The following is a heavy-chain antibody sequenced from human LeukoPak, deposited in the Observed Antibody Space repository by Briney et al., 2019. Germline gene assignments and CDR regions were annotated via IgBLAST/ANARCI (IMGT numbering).Heavy chain of an antibody. CDR3: AREKSSSRWGGFAY. D-gene: IGHD6-13*01. CDR1: GGSFSGYY. J-gene: IGHJ4*02. CDR2: INHSGST. Sequence: PSETLSLTCAVYGGSFSGYYWSWIRQPPGKGLEWIGEINHSGSTNYNPSLKSRVTISVDTSKNQFSLKLSSVTAADTAVYYCAREKSSSRWGGFAYWGQGTLVTVS. V-gene: IGHV4-34*01.